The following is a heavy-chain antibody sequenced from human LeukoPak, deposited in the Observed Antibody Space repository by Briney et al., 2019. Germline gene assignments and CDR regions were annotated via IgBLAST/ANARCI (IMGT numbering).Heavy chain of an antibody. CDR3: ARLQLTNNWYFDL. CDR2: IYTSGST. V-gene: IGHV4-61*02. D-gene: IGHD4-11*01. CDR1: GGSISSGSYY. J-gene: IGHJ2*01. Sequence: PSETLSLTCTVSGGSISSGSYYWSWIRQPAGKGLEWIGRIYTSGSTNYNPSLKSRVTISVDTSKNQFSLKLSSVTAADTAVYYCARLQLTNNWYFDLWGRGTLVTVSS.